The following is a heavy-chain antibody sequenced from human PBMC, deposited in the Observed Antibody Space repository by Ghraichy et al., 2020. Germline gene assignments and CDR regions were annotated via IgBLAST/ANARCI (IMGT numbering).Heavy chain of an antibody. D-gene: IGHD2-15*01. CDR1: GGSISSYY. Sequence: SETPSLTCTVSGGSISSYYWSWIRQPPGKGLEWIGYIYYSGSTNYNPSLKSRVTISVDTSKNQFSLKLSSVTAADTAVYYCASGGGYCSGGSCFGWYFDLWGRGTLVTVSS. J-gene: IGHJ2*01. V-gene: IGHV4-59*01. CDR2: IYYSGST. CDR3: ASGGGYCSGGSCFGWYFDL.